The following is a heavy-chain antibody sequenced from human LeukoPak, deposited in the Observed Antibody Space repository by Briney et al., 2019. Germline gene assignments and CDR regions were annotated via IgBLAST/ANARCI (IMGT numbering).Heavy chain of an antibody. V-gene: IGHV3-11*04. CDR1: GFTFSDYY. CDR2: ISSSGSTI. D-gene: IGHD3-22*01. CDR3: AKDYYDSSGYHDGGY. J-gene: IGHJ4*02. Sequence: GSLRLSCAASGFTFSDYYMSWIRQAPGKGLEWVSYISSSGSTIYYADSVKGRFTISRDNAKNSLYLQMNSLRAEDTAVYYCAKDYYDSSGYHDGGYWGQGTLVTVSS.